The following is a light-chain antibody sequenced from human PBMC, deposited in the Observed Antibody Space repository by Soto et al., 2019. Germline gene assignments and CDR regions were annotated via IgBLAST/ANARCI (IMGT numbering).Light chain of an antibody. CDR3: SSYTSDNRNYV. CDR1: SSDVGAYTS. V-gene: IGLV2-14*01. Sequence: QSALTQPASVSGSPGQSITISCTGSSSDVGAYTSVSWYQQHPGKAPKLMIYEVSSWPSGVSRRFSGSKSGNTASLTISGLQAEDEAHYYCSSYTSDNRNYVFGTGTKLTVL. J-gene: IGLJ1*01. CDR2: EVS.